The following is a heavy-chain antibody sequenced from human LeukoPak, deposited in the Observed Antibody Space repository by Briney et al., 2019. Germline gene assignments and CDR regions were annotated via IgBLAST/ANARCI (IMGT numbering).Heavy chain of an antibody. J-gene: IGHJ4*02. D-gene: IGHD2-2*01. V-gene: IGHV3-7*01. Sequence: PGGSLRLSCAASGFSFSSVWMCWVRQAPGKGLEWVANINQDESKKYYVDSVKGRFTISRDNAKNSLYLQMSSLRAEDTAVYYCARDHAYRTDFWGQGTLVTVS. CDR3: ARDHAYRTDF. CDR1: GFSFSSVW. CDR2: INQDESKK.